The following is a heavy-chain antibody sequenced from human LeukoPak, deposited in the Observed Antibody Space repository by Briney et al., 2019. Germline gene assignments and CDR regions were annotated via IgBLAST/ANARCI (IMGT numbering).Heavy chain of an antibody. CDR2: IGTAGDT. CDR1: GFTFSSYD. Sequence: HAGGSLRLSCAASGFTFSSYDMHWVRHATGKGLEWVSAIGTAGDTYYPGSVKGRFTISRENAKNSLYLQMNSLRAGDTAVYYCARAATNNFGELLYDYWGQGTLVTVSS. CDR3: ARAATNNFGELLYDY. J-gene: IGHJ4*02. V-gene: IGHV3-13*01. D-gene: IGHD3-10*01.